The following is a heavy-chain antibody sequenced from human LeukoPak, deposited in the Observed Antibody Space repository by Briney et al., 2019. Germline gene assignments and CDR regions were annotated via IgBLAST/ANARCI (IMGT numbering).Heavy chain of an antibody. J-gene: IGHJ5*02. CDR2: IYTSGST. CDR1: GGSITSYY. CDR3: ARLNSPGWFDP. V-gene: IGHV4-4*07. Sequence: SETLSLTCTVSGGSITSYYWSWIRQPAGKGLEWIGRIYTSGSTNYNPSLKSRVTMSVDTSKNQFSLKLNSVTAADTAVYYCARLNSPGWFDPWGQGTLVTVSS.